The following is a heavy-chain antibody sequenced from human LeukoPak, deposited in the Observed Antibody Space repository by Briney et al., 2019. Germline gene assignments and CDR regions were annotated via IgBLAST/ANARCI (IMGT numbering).Heavy chain of an antibody. V-gene: IGHV1-2*02. J-gene: IGHJ4*02. CDR2: INPDSGFT. CDR1: GYKFTDDY. D-gene: IGHD3-16*01. CDR3: APTAEAYTSWWKV. Sequence: AASVKVSCKASGYKFTDDYMHWVRQAPGQGLEFMGWINPDSGFTNYAQKFKGRVTMTRDTSISTAYLEVRSPTSDDTAVYYCAPTAEAYTSWWKVWGQGTLVTVSS.